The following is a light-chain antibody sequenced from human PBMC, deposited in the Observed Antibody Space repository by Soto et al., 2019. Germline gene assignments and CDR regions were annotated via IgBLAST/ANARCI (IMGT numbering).Light chain of an antibody. J-gene: IGLJ3*02. CDR1: NSDVGGYNF. V-gene: IGLV2-11*01. CDR3: CSYAGSYTWV. CDR2: DVS. Sequence: QSVLTQPRSVSGSPGQSVTISCTGTNSDVGGYNFVSWYQQHPGKAPKLMIYDVSKRPSGVPDRFSGSKSGNTASLTISGLQAEYEADYYCCSYAGSYTWVFGGGTKLTVL.